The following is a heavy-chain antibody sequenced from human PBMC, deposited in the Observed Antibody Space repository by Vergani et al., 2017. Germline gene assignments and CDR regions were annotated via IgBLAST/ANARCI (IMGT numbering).Heavy chain of an antibody. V-gene: IGHV5-10-1*03. CDR3: ARQVFGRNTPNWFDP. CDR1: GYSFTSYW. CDR2: IDPSDSYT. Sequence: EVQLVQSGAEVKKPGESLRISCKGSGYSFTSYWISWVRQMPGKGLEGMGRIDPSDSYTNYSPSFQGHVTISADQSISTAYLQWSSLKASDTAMYYCARQVFGRNTPNWFDPWGQGTLVTVSS. D-gene: IGHD2-15*01. J-gene: IGHJ5*02.